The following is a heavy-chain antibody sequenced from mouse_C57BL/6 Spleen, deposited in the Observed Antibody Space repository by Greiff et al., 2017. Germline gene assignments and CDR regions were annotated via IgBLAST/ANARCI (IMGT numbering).Heavy chain of an antibody. CDR3: ANYYGSSYFDY. D-gene: IGHD1-1*01. Sequence: QVQLQQSGPELVKPGASVQLSCKASGYTFTSYDINWVKQRPGQGLEWIGWIYPRDGSTKYNEKFKGKATLTVDTSSSTAYMELHSLTSEDSAVYFCANYYGSSYFDYWGQGTTLTVSS. J-gene: IGHJ2*01. V-gene: IGHV1-85*01. CDR2: IYPRDGST. CDR1: GYTFTSYD.